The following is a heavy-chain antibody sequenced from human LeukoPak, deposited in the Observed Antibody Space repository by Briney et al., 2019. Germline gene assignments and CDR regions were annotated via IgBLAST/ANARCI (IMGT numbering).Heavy chain of an antibody. J-gene: IGHJ5*02. CDR1: GYTFTSYY. V-gene: IGHV1-46*01. Sequence: ASVKVSCKASGYTFTSYYMHWVRQAPGQGLEWMGIINPSGGSTSYAQKFQGRVTMTRDMSTSTVFMELSSLRSEDTAVYYCARGPAGKVLSSWFDPWGQGTLVTVSS. CDR3: ARGPAGKVLSSWFDP. D-gene: IGHD6-13*01. CDR2: INPSGGST.